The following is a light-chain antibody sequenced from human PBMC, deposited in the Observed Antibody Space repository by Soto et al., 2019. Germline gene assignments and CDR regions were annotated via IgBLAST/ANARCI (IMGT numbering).Light chain of an antibody. CDR2: LAS. V-gene: IGKV1-5*01. CDR3: QQFNYYPYS. J-gene: IGKJ2*03. Sequence: DIQMTQSPSTLSAFVGDRVTITCRASQSISTWLAWYQQKPGKPPKVLIYLASSLESGVPSRFSGSGSGTEFTLTITTLQPEDFATYYCQQFNYYPYSFGQGTKLEIK. CDR1: QSISTW.